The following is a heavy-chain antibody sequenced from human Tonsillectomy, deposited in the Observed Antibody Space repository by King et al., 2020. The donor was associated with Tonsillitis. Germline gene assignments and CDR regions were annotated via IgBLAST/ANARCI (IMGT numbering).Heavy chain of an antibody. D-gene: IGHD5-12*01. V-gene: IGHV5-51*03. CDR2: IYPGDSDT. CDR1: GYSFTNYW. Sequence: QLVQSGAEVKKPGESLKISCKGSGYSFTNYWIGWVRQMPGKGLEWMGIIYPGDSDTRYSPSFQGQVTISADKSISTAYLQWNSLKASDTAMYYCARIVATITDNPDYWGQGTLVTVSS. J-gene: IGHJ4*02. CDR3: ARIVATITDNPDY.